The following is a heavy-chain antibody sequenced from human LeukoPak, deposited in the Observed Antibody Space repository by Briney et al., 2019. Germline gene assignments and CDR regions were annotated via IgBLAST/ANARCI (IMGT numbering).Heavy chain of an antibody. J-gene: IGHJ6*03. Sequence: PGGSLRLSCAASGFTFSSYAMSWVRQAPGKGLEWVSAISGSGGSTYYADPVKGRFTISRDNSKNTLYLQMNSLRAEDTAVYYCARVVAAAGTRWGLYYYYYMDVWGKGTTVTISS. CDR1: GFTFSSYA. CDR3: ARVVAAAGTRWGLYYYYYMDV. D-gene: IGHD6-13*01. CDR2: ISGSGGST. V-gene: IGHV3-23*01.